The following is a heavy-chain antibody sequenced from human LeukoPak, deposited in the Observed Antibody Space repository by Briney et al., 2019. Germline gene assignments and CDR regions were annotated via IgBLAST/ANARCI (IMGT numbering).Heavy chain of an antibody. V-gene: IGHV3-48*02. CDR2: ISRSSSTI. CDR3: ARDQFYAFDI. J-gene: IGHJ3*02. Sequence: PGGSLRLSCAGSGITFSSYYMIWVRQAPGKGLEWVSYISRSSSTIYYADSVKGRFTISRDNAKNSLYLQMNSLRDEDTAVYYCARDQFYAFDIWGQGTMVTVSS. CDR1: GITFSSYY.